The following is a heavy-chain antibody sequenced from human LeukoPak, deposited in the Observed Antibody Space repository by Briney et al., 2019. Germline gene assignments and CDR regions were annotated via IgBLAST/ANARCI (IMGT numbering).Heavy chain of an antibody. CDR2: IWYDGSNK. CDR3: ARSGGTYYYDSSGYYY. Sequence: GGSQRLSCAASGFTFSSYGMHWVRQAPGKGLEWVAVIWYDGSNKYYADSVKGRFTISRDNSKNTLYLQMNSLRAEDTAVYYCARSGGTYYYDSSGYYYWGQGTLVTVSS. CDR1: GFTFSSYG. J-gene: IGHJ4*02. V-gene: IGHV3-33*01. D-gene: IGHD3-22*01.